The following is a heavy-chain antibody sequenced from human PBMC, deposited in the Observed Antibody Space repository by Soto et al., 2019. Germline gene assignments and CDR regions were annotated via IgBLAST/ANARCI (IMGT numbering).Heavy chain of an antibody. Sequence: GGSLRLSCAASGFTFSDYYMSWIRQAPGKGLEWVSYISSSGSTIYYADSMKGRFTISRHNAKNSLYLQMNSLRAEDTAVYYCASLAVAGTSYWGQGTLVTVSS. CDR2: ISSSGSTI. J-gene: IGHJ4*02. CDR3: ASLAVAGTSY. D-gene: IGHD6-19*01. CDR1: GFTFSDYY. V-gene: IGHV3-11*01.